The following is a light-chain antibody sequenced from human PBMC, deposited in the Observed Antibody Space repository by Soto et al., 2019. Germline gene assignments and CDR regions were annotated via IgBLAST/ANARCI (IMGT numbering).Light chain of an antibody. CDR1: QSVSSSY. CDR2: GAS. Sequence: EIVLTQSPGTLSLSPGERATLSCRASQSVSSSYLAWYQQKPGQAPRLLIYGASSRATGIPDRFSGSGSGTDLTLTSRRLEPEDFEVYYCQQYGSSPRTFGQGTKVEIK. J-gene: IGKJ1*01. CDR3: QQYGSSPRT. V-gene: IGKV3-20*01.